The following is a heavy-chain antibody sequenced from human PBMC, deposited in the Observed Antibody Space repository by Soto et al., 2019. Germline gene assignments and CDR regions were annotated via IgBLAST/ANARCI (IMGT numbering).Heavy chain of an antibody. CDR2: IGGSSGTI. CDR3: AREGLSSNWLNWFDP. V-gene: IGHV3-48*01. Sequence: GGSLRLSCAASGFTFSSYPMNWVRQAPGKGLEWISYIGGSSGTIYYADSVKGRFTISRDNAKNSLFLQMNSLRAEDTAVYYCAREGLSSNWLNWFDPWGQGTLVTVS. D-gene: IGHD6-13*01. CDR1: GFTFSSYP. J-gene: IGHJ5*02.